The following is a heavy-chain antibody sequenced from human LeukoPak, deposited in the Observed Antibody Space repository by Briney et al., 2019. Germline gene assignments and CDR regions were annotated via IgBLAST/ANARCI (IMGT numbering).Heavy chain of an antibody. CDR1: GFTFSSYE. D-gene: IGHD5-18*01. CDR2: ISSSGSTI. Sequence: GGSLRLSCAASGFTFSSYEMNWVRQAPGKGLEWVSYISSSGSTIYYADSVKGRFIISRDNAKNSLYLQMNSLRAEDTAVYYCASHNRRGYSRYWGQGTLVTVSS. J-gene: IGHJ1*01. CDR3: ASHNRRGYSRY. V-gene: IGHV3-48*03.